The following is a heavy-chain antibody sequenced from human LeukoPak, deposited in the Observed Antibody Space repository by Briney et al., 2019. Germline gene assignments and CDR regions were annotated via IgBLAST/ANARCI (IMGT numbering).Heavy chain of an antibody. J-gene: IGHJ4*02. Sequence: GESLKISCKGSGYSFTSYWIGWVRQMPGKGLEWMGIIYPGDSETRYGPSFQGQVTISADKSISTAYLQWSSLKASDTAMYYCARGYSYGPGAYYFDYWGQGTLVTVSS. CDR2: IYPGDSET. D-gene: IGHD5-18*01. V-gene: IGHV5-51*01. CDR3: ARGYSYGPGAYYFDY. CDR1: GYSFTSYW.